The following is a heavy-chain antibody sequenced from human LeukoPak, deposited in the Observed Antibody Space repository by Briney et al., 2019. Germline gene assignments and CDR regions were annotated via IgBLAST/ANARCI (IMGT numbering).Heavy chain of an antibody. Sequence: GGSLRLSCAASGFTFSSYGMHWVRQAPGKGLEWVAVIWYDGSNKYYADSVKGRFTISRDNSKNTLYLQMNSLRAEDTAVYYCARDGGLATFDYWGQGTLVTVSS. J-gene: IGHJ4*02. CDR3: ARDGGLATFDY. D-gene: IGHD2-15*01. CDR2: IWYDGSNK. CDR1: GFTFSSYG. V-gene: IGHV3-30*19.